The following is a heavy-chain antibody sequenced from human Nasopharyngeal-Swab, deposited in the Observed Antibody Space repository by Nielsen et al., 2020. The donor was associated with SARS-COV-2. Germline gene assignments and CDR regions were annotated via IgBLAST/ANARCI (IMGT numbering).Heavy chain of an antibody. D-gene: IGHD2-15*01. J-gene: IGHJ4*02. CDR3: ARQRCSATDCFEVHF. Sequence: SETLSLTCIVSGGSTTYYYWSWIRQPPGKGLEWIASIYYSGSSNYNPSLRSRVTISVDTSKNQISPKLSSVTAADTAVYYCARQRCSATDCFEVHFWGQGTRVTVTS. CDR2: IYYSGSS. V-gene: IGHV4-59*01. CDR1: GGSTTYYY.